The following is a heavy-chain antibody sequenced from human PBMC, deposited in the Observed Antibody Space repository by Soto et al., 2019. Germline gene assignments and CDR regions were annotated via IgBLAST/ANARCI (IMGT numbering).Heavy chain of an antibody. V-gene: IGHV4-39*01. Sequence: WETLSLTCSVSGGSINSSSYCCSWVRQPPGKELKWIGSIYYSESTYYNPSVSSRVTISVDMAKNQFSLRLRSVTAADTAVFYCARHYSSGSRNWFDPCGQETLVSVSS. CDR2: IYYSEST. CDR1: GGSINSSSYC. CDR3: ARHYSSGSRNWFDP. D-gene: IGHD6-19*01. J-gene: IGHJ5*02.